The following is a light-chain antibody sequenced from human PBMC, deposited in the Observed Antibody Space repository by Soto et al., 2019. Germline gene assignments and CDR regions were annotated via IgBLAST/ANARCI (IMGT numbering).Light chain of an antibody. CDR1: INDVGGYNY. V-gene: IGLV2-8*02. Sequence: QSALTQPPSASRSPGQSVTISCAGTINDVGGYNYVSWYQQHPGKVPQLMIYQVTKRPSGVPDRFSASKSDTTASLTISGLQAEDEGDYYCMSYAGGNRVVFGTGTKLTVL. CDR2: QVT. J-gene: IGLJ1*01. CDR3: MSYAGGNRVV.